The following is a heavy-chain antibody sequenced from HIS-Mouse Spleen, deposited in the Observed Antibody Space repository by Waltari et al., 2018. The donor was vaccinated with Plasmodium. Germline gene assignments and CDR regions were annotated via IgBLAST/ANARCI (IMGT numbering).Heavy chain of an antibody. J-gene: IGHJ4*02. CDR2: ISGSGGST. Sequence: EVQLLESGGGLVQPGGSLRLSCAASGFTFSSYAMSWVRQAPGTGLEWVSAISGSGGSTYYADSVKGRCTIYRDKSKNTLYLQMNSMRAEDTAVYYCAKDYYDSSGYDYSWPFDYWGQGTLVTGSS. V-gene: IGHV3-23*01. CDR1: GFTFSSYA. CDR3: AKDYYDSSGYDYSWPFDY. D-gene: IGHD3-22*01.